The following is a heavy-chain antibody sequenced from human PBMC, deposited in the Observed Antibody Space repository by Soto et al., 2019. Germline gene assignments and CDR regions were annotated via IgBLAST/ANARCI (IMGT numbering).Heavy chain of an antibody. CDR1: GGSIIRSSYY. V-gene: IGHV4-39*01. D-gene: IGHD6-25*01. CDR3: ARQSKAASHIDY. CDR2: VYYSGNT. Sequence: QLQLQESGPGLVKPSEPLSLTCTVPGGSIIRSSYYWGWIRQPPGKGLEWMGSVYYSGNTNYNPYPKNRVTIAVNTSKSQSSLTLSSVTASDSAVYYCARQSKAASHIDYWGQGTLVTVSS. J-gene: IGHJ4*02.